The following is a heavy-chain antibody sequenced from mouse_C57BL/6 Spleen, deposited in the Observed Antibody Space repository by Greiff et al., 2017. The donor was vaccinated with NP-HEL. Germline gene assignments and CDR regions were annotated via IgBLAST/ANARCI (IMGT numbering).Heavy chain of an antibody. D-gene: IGHD1-1*01. V-gene: IGHV1-64*01. Sequence: QVQLQQPGAELVKPGASVKLSCKASGYTFTSYWMHWVKQRPGQGLEWIGMIHPNSGSTNYNEKFKSKATLTVDKSSSTAYMQLSSLTSEDSAVYYCARRYGSSSYAMDYWGQGTSVTVSS. CDR3: ARRYGSSSYAMDY. J-gene: IGHJ4*01. CDR2: IHPNSGST. CDR1: GYTFTSYW.